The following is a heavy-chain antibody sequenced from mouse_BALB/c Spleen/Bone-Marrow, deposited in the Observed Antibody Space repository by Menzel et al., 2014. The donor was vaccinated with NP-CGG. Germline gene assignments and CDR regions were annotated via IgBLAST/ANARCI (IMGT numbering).Heavy chain of an antibody. CDR1: GFTFSSYA. CDR3: ARRKVFDGYSWFAY. V-gene: IGHV5-9-3*01. D-gene: IGHD2-3*01. Sequence: EVQLVESGGGLVKPGGSLKLSCAASGFTFSSYAMSWVRQTPEERLEWVATISSGGSYTYYPDSVKGRFTISRDNAKNTLYLQMSSLRSEDTAMYYCARRKVFDGYSWFAYWGQGTLVTVSA. J-gene: IGHJ3*01. CDR2: ISSGGSYT.